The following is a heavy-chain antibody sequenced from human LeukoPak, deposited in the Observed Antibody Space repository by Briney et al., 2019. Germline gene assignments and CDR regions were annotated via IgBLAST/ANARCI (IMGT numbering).Heavy chain of an antibody. V-gene: IGHV3-23*01. D-gene: IGHD2-15*01. J-gene: IGHJ3*01. CDR2: ISRNGDKT. CDR1: GFTFSTYA. CDR3: AKDFVGVVADALDL. Sequence: GGTLRLSCAASGFTFSTYAMSWVRQAPGMGLQWVSSISRNGDKTYYADSVKGRFTISRDNSKNTLDLQMNTLRVEDMAIYYCAKDFVGVVADALDLWGQGALVTVS.